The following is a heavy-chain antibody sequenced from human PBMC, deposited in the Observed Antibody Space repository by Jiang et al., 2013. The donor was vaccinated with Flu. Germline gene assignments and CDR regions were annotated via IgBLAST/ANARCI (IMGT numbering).Heavy chain of an antibody. CDR3: VRDRHNTVLQFLEWPRPDYGMDA. J-gene: IGHJ6*04. Sequence: QLVESGGGLVQPGGSLRLSCEASGFTFPNSWMSWVRQAPGKGLEWVANIKQDGREKNYVDSVKGRFTISRDNAQNSVFLQMNSLRAEDTAVYYCVRDRHNTVLQFLEWPRPDYGMDAWGKGITVTVSS. D-gene: IGHD3-3*01. CDR2: IKQDGREK. V-gene: IGHV3-7*03. CDR1: GFTFPNSW.